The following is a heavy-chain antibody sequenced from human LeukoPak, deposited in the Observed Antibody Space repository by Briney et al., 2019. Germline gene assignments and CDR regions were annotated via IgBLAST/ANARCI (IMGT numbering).Heavy chain of an antibody. CDR3: AKGLYDYALDV. J-gene: IGHJ6*02. Sequence: GGSLRLSCSASGFTFRNYAMTWVRQAPGKGLDWVALIGARDGRTYYADPVKGRFTISRDNFKNTLYLQMNSLRAEDTAIYYCAKGLYDYALDVWGQGTAVTVSS. CDR1: GFTFRNYA. CDR2: IGARDGRT. V-gene: IGHV3-23*01.